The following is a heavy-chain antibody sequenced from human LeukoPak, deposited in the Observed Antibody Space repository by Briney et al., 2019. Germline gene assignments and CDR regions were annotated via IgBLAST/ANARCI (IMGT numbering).Heavy chain of an antibody. Sequence: SETLSLTCTVSGDSVSNDKYYWGWIRQPPGKGLEWIGSIYYSGSTYYNPSLNSRVTISVDTSKNQFSLKLSSVTAADTAVYYCARQEGYCSGGSCSPRFRFDYWGQGTRVTVSS. CDR3: ARQEGYCSGGSCSPRFRFDY. D-gene: IGHD2-15*01. V-gene: IGHV4-39*01. CDR2: IYYSGST. CDR1: GDSVSNDKYY. J-gene: IGHJ4*02.